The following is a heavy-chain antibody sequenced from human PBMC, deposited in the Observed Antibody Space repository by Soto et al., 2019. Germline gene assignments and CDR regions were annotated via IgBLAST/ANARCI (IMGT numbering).Heavy chain of an antibody. Sequence: QLQLQESAPGLVKPSETLSLTCTVSGGSISSSSYYWGWIRQPPGKGLEWIGSIYYRGSTYYNPSLKSRVTISVDTSKNQFSLKLSSVTAADTAVYYCARHGVKYSSSAYFDYWGQGTLVTVSS. CDR3: ARHGVKYSSSAYFDY. D-gene: IGHD6-6*01. V-gene: IGHV4-39*01. CDR1: GGSISSSSYY. CDR2: IYYRGST. J-gene: IGHJ4*02.